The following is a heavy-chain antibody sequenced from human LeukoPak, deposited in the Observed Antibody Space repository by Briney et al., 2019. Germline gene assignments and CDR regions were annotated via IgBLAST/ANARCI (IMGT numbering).Heavy chain of an antibody. V-gene: IGHV1-46*01. D-gene: IGHD2-2*01. CDR1: GYTFTSYY. CDR2: INPSGGST. Sequence: GASVKVSCKASGYTFTSYYMHWARQAPGQGLERMGIINPSGGSTSYAQKFQGRVTMTRDTSTSTVYMELSSLRSEDTAVYYRARDRLPAAVDYWGQGTLVTVSS. CDR3: ARDRLPAAVDY. J-gene: IGHJ4*02.